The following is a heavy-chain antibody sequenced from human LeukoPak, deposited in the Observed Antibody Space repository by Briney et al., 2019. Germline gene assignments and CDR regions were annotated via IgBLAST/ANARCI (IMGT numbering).Heavy chain of an antibody. Sequence: PSETLSLTCTVVSGGSISSSSYYWGWIRQPPGKGLEWIGSFYYSESTYYNPSLKSRVTISTDTSKNQFYLKLSSVTAADTAVYYCARLWRAAIDYGGQGILVTVSS. J-gene: IGHJ4*02. D-gene: IGHD1-1*01. V-gene: IGHV4-39*01. CDR1: GGSISSSSYY. CDR3: ARLWRAAIDY. CDR2: FYYSEST.